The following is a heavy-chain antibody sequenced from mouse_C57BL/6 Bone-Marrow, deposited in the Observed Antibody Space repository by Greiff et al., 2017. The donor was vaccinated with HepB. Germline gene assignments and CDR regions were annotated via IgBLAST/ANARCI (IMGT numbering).Heavy chain of an antibody. Sequence: QVQLKQSGAELVRPGTSVKLSCKASGYTFTSYWMHWVKQRPGQGLEWIGVIDPSDSYTNYNQKFKGKATLTVDTSSSTAYMQLSSLTSEDSAVYYCAPLLRYPDYWGQVTTLTVSS. V-gene: IGHV1-59*01. J-gene: IGHJ2*01. D-gene: IGHD1-1*01. CDR3: APLLRYPDY. CDR2: IDPSDSYT. CDR1: GYTFTSYW.